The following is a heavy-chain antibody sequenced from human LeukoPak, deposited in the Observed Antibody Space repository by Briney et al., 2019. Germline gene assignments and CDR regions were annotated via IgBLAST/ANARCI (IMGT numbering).Heavy chain of an antibody. J-gene: IGHJ4*02. D-gene: IGHD3-10*01. CDR1: GFTFSSYA. CDR3: AKDGSKHLWFGELPSAYFDY. CDR2: ISGSGGST. Sequence: GGSLRLSCAASGFTFSSYAMSWVRQAPGKGLEWVSAISGSGGSTYYADSAKGRFTISRDNSKNTLYLQMNSLRAEDTAVYYCAKDGSKHLWFGELPSAYFDYWGQGTLVTVSS. V-gene: IGHV3-23*01.